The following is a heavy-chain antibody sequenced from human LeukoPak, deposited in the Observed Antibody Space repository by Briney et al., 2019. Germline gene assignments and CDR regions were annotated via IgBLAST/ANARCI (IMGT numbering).Heavy chain of an antibody. CDR2: ISAYNGNT. CDR3: ARDRAGIAAAGSFDY. D-gene: IGHD6-13*01. V-gene: IGHV1-18*01. Sequence: ASVKVSCKASGYTFTSYGISWVRQAPGQALEWMGWISAYNGNTNYAQKLQGRVTMTTDTSTSTAYMELRSLRSDDTAVYYCARDRAGIAAAGSFDYWGQGTLVTVSS. CDR1: GYTFTSYG. J-gene: IGHJ4*02.